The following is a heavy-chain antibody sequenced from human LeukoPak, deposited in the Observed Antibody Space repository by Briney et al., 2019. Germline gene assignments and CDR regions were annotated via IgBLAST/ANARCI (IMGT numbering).Heavy chain of an antibody. Sequence: QTGGSLRLSCAASGFTCSNYAMRWVRQAPGKGLEGVSALSGSGGTPYYPDSVKGRFTISRDNSDNTLYLQMNSLRAEDTALYYCAKMSEPRLYCGSGSYLTNWGQGTLVTVSS. D-gene: IGHD3-10*01. V-gene: IGHV3-23*01. CDR3: AKMSEPRLYCGSGSYLTN. J-gene: IGHJ4*02. CDR2: LSGSGGTP. CDR1: GFTCSNYA.